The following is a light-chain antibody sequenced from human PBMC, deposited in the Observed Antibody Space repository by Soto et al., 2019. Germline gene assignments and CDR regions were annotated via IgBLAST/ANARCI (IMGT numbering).Light chain of an antibody. CDR1: QDISNY. J-gene: IGKJ4*01. Sequence: DIQLTQSPSSLSASVGDRVTITCRVSQDISNYLNWYQQKPGKAPKLLIYDASNLETGVPSRFSGGGSGTDFTFTISSLQPEDIATYYCQQYDNLPLTFGGGTKVDI. CDR2: DAS. V-gene: IGKV1-33*01. CDR3: QQYDNLPLT.